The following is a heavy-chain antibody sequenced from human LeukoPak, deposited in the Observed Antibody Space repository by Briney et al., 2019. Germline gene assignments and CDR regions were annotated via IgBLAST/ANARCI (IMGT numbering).Heavy chain of an antibody. CDR1: GSIFTNYW. J-gene: IGHJ6*02. D-gene: IGHD1-26*01. CDR2: IYPGDSAT. Sequence: PGESLKISCQVSGSIFTNYWIGWARQKPGKGLEWMGLIYPGDSATRYTPSFQGQVTISANKSIGTAYLQWSSLKASDSAMYYCARRDVGKVDVWGQGTTVTVS. V-gene: IGHV5-51*01. CDR3: ARRDVGKVDV.